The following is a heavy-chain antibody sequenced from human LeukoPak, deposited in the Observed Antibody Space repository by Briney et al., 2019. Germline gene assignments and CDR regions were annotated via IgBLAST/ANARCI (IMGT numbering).Heavy chain of an antibody. CDR1: GFTFSSYT. CDR2: ISSSGSTI. V-gene: IGHV3-48*01. J-gene: IGHJ6*03. CDR3: ARASPYYYYMDV. Sequence: PGGSLRLSCAASGFTFSSYTMNWVRQAPGKGLEWVSYISSSGSTIYYADSVKGRFTISRDNAKNSLYMQMNSLRAEDTAVYYCARASPYYYYMDVWGKGTTVTVS.